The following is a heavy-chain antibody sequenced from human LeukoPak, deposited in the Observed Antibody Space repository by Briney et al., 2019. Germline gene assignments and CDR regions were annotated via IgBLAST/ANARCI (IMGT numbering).Heavy chain of an antibody. Sequence: GGSLRLSCAASGFTFSSYGMSWVRRAPGKGLEWVSAVSGSGDSTYYADSVKGRFTISRDNSKNTLYLQMNSLRVEDTAVYYCATLPYYYDSSGSYYFDYWGQGTLVTVSS. D-gene: IGHD3-22*01. J-gene: IGHJ4*02. CDR2: VSGSGDST. V-gene: IGHV3-23*01. CDR1: GFTFSSYG. CDR3: ATLPYYYDSSGSYYFDY.